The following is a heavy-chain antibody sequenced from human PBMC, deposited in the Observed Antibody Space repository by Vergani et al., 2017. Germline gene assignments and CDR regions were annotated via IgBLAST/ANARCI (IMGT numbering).Heavy chain of an antibody. J-gene: IGHJ5*02. Sequence: EVQLLESGGGLVQPGGSLRLSCAASGFTFSSYAMSWVRQAPGKGLEWVSAISGSGGRTYYADSVKGRFTISRDNSKNTLYLQMNSLRAEDTAVYYCAKGGSSSSWYQTGANWFDPWGQGTLVTVSS. CDR3: AKGGSSSSWYQTGANWFDP. CDR1: GFTFSSYA. CDR2: ISGSGGRT. D-gene: IGHD6-13*01. V-gene: IGHV3-23*01.